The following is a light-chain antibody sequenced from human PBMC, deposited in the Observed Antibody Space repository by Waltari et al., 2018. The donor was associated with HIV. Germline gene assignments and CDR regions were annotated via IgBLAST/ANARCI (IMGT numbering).Light chain of an antibody. CDR3: CSYAGSRTWV. V-gene: IGLV2-23*02. Sequence: QSALTQPASVSGSPGQSITISCTGTSSDIGGYNYVSWYQQHPGKAPKLMISDVNKRPSGVSNRFSGSKSGNTASLTISGLQAEDETDYYCCSYAGSRTWVFGGGTKLTVL. J-gene: IGLJ3*02. CDR2: DVN. CDR1: SSDIGGYNY.